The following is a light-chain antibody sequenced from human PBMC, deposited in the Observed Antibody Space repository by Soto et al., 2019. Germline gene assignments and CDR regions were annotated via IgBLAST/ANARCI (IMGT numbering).Light chain of an antibody. CDR2: EVS. J-gene: IGLJ2*01. CDR1: SSDVGAYNY. CDR3: SSYTTSRTLV. Sequence: QSALTQPASVSGSPGQSITISCTGTSSDVGAYNYVSWYQQHPGKAPKLMIYEVSNRPSGVSNRFSGSKSGNTASLTISGLQAEDEADYHCSSYTTSRTLVFGGGTKVTVL. V-gene: IGLV2-14*01.